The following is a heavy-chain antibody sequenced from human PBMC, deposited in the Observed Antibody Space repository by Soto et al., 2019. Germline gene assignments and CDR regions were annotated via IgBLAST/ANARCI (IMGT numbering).Heavy chain of an antibody. CDR1: GFAISRGYY. CDR3: AREKVGTTFFDT. V-gene: IGHV4-38-2*02. Sequence: SSETLSLTCSVSGFAISRGYYWSWVRQPPGKGLEWIGSIYPSVSSYHNPSLATRLGLSIDASKNQFTLNLTSVTAADAALYFCAREKVGTTFFDTWGQGT. D-gene: IGHD2-21*02. J-gene: IGHJ4*02. CDR2: IYPSVSS.